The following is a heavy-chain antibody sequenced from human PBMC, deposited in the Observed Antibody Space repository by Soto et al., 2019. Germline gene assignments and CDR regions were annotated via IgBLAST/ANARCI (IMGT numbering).Heavy chain of an antibody. J-gene: IGHJ6*02. D-gene: IGHD3-22*01. V-gene: IGHV1-2*04. CDR2: INPNSGGT. Sequence: ASVKVSCKASGYTFTGYYMHWVRQAPGQGLEWMGWINPNSGGTNYAQKFQGWVTMTRDTSISTAYMELSRLRSDDTAVYYCAREGGNYYDSSGYQGPIISYCGMDVWGPGPTVTGSS. CDR1: GYTFTGYY. CDR3: AREGGNYYDSSGYQGPIISYCGMDV.